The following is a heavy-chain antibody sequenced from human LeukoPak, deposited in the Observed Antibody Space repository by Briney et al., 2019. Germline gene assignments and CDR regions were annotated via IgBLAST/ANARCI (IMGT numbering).Heavy chain of an antibody. D-gene: IGHD4-11*01. V-gene: IGHV4-4*02. Sequence: SGTLSLTCAVSGGSISSSNWWSWVRQPPGKGLEWIGEIYHSGSTNYNPSLKSRVTISVDTSKNQFSLKLSSVTAADTAVYYCARHLYSKGYYFDYWGQGNLVTVSS. J-gene: IGHJ4*02. CDR2: IYHSGST. CDR1: GGSISSSNW. CDR3: ARHLYSKGYYFDY.